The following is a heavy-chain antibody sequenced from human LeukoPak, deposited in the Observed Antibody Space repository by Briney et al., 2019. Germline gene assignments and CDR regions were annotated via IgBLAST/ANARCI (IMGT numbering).Heavy chain of an antibody. Sequence: ASVKVSXKAFGGTFSSYAISWVRQAPGQGLEWMGRINPNSGGANYAQKFQGRVTMTRDTSINTAYMELSRLRSDDTAVYYCARDDCSSTSCYTPPFDYWGQGTLVTVSS. CDR1: GGTFSSYA. CDR3: ARDDCSSTSCYTPPFDY. D-gene: IGHD2-2*02. CDR2: INPNSGGA. V-gene: IGHV1-2*06. J-gene: IGHJ4*02.